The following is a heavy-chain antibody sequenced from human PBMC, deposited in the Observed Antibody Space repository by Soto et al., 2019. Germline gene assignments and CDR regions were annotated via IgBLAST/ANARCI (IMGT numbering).Heavy chain of an antibody. CDR2: MNPNSGNT. V-gene: IGHV1-8*01. CDR3: AREYSSSWWYYCYGMDV. CDR1: GYTFTSYD. Sequence: ASVKVSCKASGYTFTSYDINWVRQATGQGLEWMGWMNPNSGNTGYAQKFQGRVTMTRNTSISTAYMELSSLRSEDTAVYHCAREYSSSWWYYCYGMDVWGQGTTVTVSS. J-gene: IGHJ6*02. D-gene: IGHD6-13*01.